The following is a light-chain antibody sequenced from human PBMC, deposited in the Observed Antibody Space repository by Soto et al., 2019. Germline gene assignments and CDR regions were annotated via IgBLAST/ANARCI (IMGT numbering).Light chain of an antibody. CDR1: QYISNY. J-gene: IGKJ2*01. Sequence: DIKMTQSPSSLSASVGDRVTITCRASQYISNYLNWYQQKSGTAPKLLIHTASTLQSGVPSRVRGRGSGPDLTLTISSVQPDDFASYFCQQSYSTPPTCGQGNTLEIK. V-gene: IGKV1-39*01. CDR2: TAS. CDR3: QQSYSTPPT.